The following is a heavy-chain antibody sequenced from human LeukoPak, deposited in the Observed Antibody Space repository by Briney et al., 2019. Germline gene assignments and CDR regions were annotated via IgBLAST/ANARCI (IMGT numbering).Heavy chain of an antibody. J-gene: IGHJ5*02. V-gene: IGHV3-30-3*01. CDR3: ASRVSEGGFDP. D-gene: IGHD3-16*01. Sequence: QPGRSLRLSCAASGFTFSSYAMHWVRQAPGKGLEWVAVISYDGSNKYYADSVKGRFTISRDNSKNTLYLQMNSLRAEDTAVYYCASRVSEGGFDPWGQGTLVTVSP. CDR2: ISYDGSNK. CDR1: GFTFSSYA.